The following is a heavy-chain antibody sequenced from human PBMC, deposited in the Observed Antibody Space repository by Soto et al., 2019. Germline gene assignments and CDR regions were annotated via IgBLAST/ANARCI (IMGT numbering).Heavy chain of an antibody. V-gene: IGHV4-39*01. CDR3: AKNLARTGRFDD. Sequence: WETLSLTCTLSGASITSTTYFWAWIRQPTGRGREWVGSIYYSGKTHDNPSLKNRVTISVDRSKNQFSLQMTSVAAADTAVYYCAKNLARTGRFDDWGQGTMVAVSS. CDR1: GASITSTTYF. J-gene: IGHJ4*02. CDR2: IYYSGKT.